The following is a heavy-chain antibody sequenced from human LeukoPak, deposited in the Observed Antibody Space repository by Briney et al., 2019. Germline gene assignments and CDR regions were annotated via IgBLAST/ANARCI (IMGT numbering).Heavy chain of an antibody. CDR3: ARDMGYSSGWYERFDY. CDR1: GYTFTGYG. CDR2: ISAYNGNT. J-gene: IGHJ4*02. Sequence: ASVKVSCKASGYTFTGYGISWVRQAPGQGLEWMGWISAYNGNTNYAQKLQGRVTMTTDTSTSTAYMELRSLRSDDTAVYYCARDMGYSSGWYERFDYWGQGTLVTVSS. D-gene: IGHD6-19*01. V-gene: IGHV1-18*01.